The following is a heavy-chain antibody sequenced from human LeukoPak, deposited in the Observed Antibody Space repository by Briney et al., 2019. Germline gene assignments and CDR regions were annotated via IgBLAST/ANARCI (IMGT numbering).Heavy chain of an antibody. D-gene: IGHD2-2*01. Sequence: ASVKVSCKAYGYTFSDYYIHWVRQAPGQGLEWMGWINPKSGGANFAEKFQGRVTMTRDTSIRTVYMELSRVTYDDTAVYYCARGVGTSWFDPWGQGTLFTVSS. V-gene: IGHV1-2*02. CDR1: GYTFSDYY. CDR2: INPKSGGA. J-gene: IGHJ5*02. CDR3: ARGVGTSWFDP.